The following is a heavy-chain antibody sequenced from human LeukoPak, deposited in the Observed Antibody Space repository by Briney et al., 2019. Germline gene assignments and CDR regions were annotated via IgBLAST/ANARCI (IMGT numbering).Heavy chain of an antibody. D-gene: IGHD2-2*01. CDR1: GFTFSSYW. Sequence: GGSLRLSCAASGFTFSSYWMHWVRQAPGKGLVWVSRINSDGSSTSYADSVKGRFTISRDNAKNTLYLQMNSLRAEDTAVYYCARDLEDIVVVPAATFDYWGQGTLVTVSS. V-gene: IGHV3-74*01. J-gene: IGHJ4*02. CDR2: INSDGSST. CDR3: ARDLEDIVVVPAATFDY.